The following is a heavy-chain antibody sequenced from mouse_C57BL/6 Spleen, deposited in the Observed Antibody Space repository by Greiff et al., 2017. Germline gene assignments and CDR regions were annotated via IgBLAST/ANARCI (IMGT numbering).Heavy chain of an antibody. J-gene: IGHJ2*01. CDR1: GFTFSSYA. V-gene: IGHV5-4*01. D-gene: IGHD2-3*01. Sequence: EVHLVESGGGLVKPGGSLKLSCAASGFTFSSYAMSWVRPTPEKRLEWVATISDGGSYTYYPDNVKGRFTISRDNAKNNLYLQMSHLKSEDTAMYYWARDPYDLNSYFDYWGQGTTLTVSS. CDR2: ISDGGSYT. CDR3: ARDPYDLNSYFDY.